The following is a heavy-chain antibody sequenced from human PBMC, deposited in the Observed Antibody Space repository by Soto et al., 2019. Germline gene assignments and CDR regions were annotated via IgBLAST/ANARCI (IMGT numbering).Heavy chain of an antibody. Sequence: VSLRLSCAAPGFTFSSYAMSWVRQAPGKGLEWVSAISGSGGSTYYADSVKGRFTISRDNSKNTLYLQMNSLRAEDTAVYYCAKDRRHYSSSRYHWFDPWGQGTLVTVSS. V-gene: IGHV3-23*01. CDR1: GFTFSSYA. D-gene: IGHD6-13*01. CDR2: ISGSGGST. J-gene: IGHJ5*02. CDR3: AKDRRHYSSSRYHWFDP.